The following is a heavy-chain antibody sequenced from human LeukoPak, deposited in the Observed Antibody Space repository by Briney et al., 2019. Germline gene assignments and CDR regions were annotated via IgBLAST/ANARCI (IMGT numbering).Heavy chain of an antibody. J-gene: IGHJ4*02. CDR1: GYTFTSYD. V-gene: IGHV1-8*01. CDR2: MNPNSGNT. D-gene: IGHD3-3*01. Sequence: GASVKVSCKASGYTFTSYDINWVRQATGQGLEWMGWMNPNSGNTGYAQKVQGRVTMTSNTPISTAYMELSSLRSEDTAVYYCARGNYDFWSGYYKTPRVHRSATDYWGQGTLVTVSS. CDR3: ARGNYDFWSGYYKTPRVHRSATDY.